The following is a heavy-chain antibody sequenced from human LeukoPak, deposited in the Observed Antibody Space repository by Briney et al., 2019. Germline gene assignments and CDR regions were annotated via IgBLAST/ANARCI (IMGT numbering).Heavy chain of an antibody. CDR1: GFTFSSYS. J-gene: IGHJ5*02. CDR2: ISSSSSTI. CDR3: ARETGTTPYNWFDP. D-gene: IGHD1-7*01. Sequence: PGGSLRLSCAASGFTFSSYSMNWVRQAPGKGLEWVSYISSSSSTIYYADSVKGRFTISRDNAKNSLYLQMNSLRAADTAVYYCARETGTTPYNWFDPWGQGTLVTVSS. V-gene: IGHV3-48*01.